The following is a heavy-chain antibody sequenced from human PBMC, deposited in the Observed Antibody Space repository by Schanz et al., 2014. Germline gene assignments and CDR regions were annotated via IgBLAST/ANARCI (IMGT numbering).Heavy chain of an antibody. CDR1: GGSVSSGGDY. CDR2: ISYSGST. Sequence: VQLQQWGAGLLKPSQTLSLTCTVSGGSVSSGGDYWSWIRQHPGKGLEWIGFISYSGSTYYNPSLKSRVTISVDTSKNQFSLNLSSATAADTAVYYCARDRGHGDLPGDIWGQGTMVTVSS. V-gene: IGHV4-31*03. J-gene: IGHJ3*02. CDR3: ARDRGHGDLPGDI. D-gene: IGHD4-17*01.